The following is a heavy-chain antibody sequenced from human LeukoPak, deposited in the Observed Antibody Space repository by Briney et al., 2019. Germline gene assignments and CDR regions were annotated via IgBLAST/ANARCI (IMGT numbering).Heavy chain of an antibody. D-gene: IGHD6-19*01. CDR1: GGSISSYY. CDR3: ARDSSGLSFDY. J-gene: IGHJ4*02. V-gene: IGHV3-53*04. Sequence: PSETLSLTCTVSGGSISSYYWSWVRQAPGKGLEWVSVIYSGGSTYYADSVKGRFTISRHNSKNTLYLQMNSLRADGTAVYYCARDSSGLSFDYWGQGTLVTVSS. CDR2: IYSGGST.